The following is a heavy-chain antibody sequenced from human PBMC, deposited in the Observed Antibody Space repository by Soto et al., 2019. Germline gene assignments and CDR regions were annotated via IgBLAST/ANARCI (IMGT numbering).Heavy chain of an antibody. Sequence: EVQLVVSGGGLVQPGGSLRLSCAASGFTFSSYWMHWVRQDPGKGLVWVSRINSDGRSTSYADSGKGRFTISRDNAKNTLYLQMNGLRAEDTDIYCCARGLAAAGGVDDYWGQGTLVTVSP. CDR2: INSDGRST. CDR1: GFTFSSYW. J-gene: IGHJ4*02. V-gene: IGHV3-74*01. CDR3: ARGLAAAGGVDDY. D-gene: IGHD6-13*01.